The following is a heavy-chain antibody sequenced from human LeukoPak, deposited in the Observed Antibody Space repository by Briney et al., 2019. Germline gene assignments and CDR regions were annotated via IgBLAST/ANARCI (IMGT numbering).Heavy chain of an antibody. CDR3: GVGAIKGLKEDYNNWFDP. D-gene: IGHD1-26*01. Sequence: GASVKVSCKVSGYTLTELSMHWVRQAPGKGLEWMGGFDPEDGETIYAQKFQGRVTMTEDTSTDTAYMELSSLRSEDAAVYYCGVGAIKGLKEDYNNWFDPWGQGTLVTVSS. CDR2: FDPEDGET. J-gene: IGHJ5*02. V-gene: IGHV1-24*01. CDR1: GYTLTELS.